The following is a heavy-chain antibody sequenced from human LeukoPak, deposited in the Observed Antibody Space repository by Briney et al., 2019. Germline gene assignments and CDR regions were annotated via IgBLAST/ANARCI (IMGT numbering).Heavy chain of an antibody. CDR1: GFTFSSYS. J-gene: IGHJ4*02. CDR3: ASELLWFGELYLDY. Sequence: GGSLRLSCAASGFTFSSYSMNWVRQAPGKGLEWVSPISSSSSYIYYADSVKGRFTISRDNAKNSLYLQMNSLRAEDTAVYYCASELLWFGELYLDYWGQGTLVTVSS. D-gene: IGHD3-10*01. CDR2: ISSSSSYI. V-gene: IGHV3-21*01.